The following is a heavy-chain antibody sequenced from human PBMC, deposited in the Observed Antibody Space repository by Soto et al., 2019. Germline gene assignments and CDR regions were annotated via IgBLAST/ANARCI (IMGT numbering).Heavy chain of an antibody. Sequence: ASVKVSCTASGYTFTSYAMHWVRQAPGQRLEWMGGMNDGNGNTNYSQQSLGRVTITRVTSSSTTYFVLSSLRTEDTAVYYCARDPGYSYGYNWGQGTLVTVSS. CDR1: GYTFTSYA. J-gene: IGHJ4*02. CDR3: ARDPGYSYGYN. D-gene: IGHD5-18*01. V-gene: IGHV1-3*01. CDR2: MNDGNGNT.